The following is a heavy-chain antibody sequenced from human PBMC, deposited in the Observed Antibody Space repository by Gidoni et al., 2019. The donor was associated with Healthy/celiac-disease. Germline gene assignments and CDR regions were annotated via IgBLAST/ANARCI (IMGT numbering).Heavy chain of an antibody. Sequence: QLQLQESGPGLVKPSETLSLTCTVSGGHISSSSYYWGWIRPPPGRGLVWIGSIYYSGSTYYNPSLKGRVTISVDTSKNQFSLKLGSVTAADTAVYYCARRGGLRSYAFDIWGQGTMVTVSS. V-gene: IGHV4-39*01. CDR1: GGHISSSSYY. CDR3: ARRGGLRSYAFDI. J-gene: IGHJ3*02. D-gene: IGHD2-15*01. CDR2: IYYSGST.